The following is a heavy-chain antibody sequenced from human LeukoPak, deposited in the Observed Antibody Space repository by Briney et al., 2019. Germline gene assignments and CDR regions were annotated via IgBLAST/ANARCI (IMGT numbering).Heavy chain of an antibody. CDR2: IYYSGST. V-gene: IGHV4-34*01. D-gene: IGHD4-17*01. CDR1: GGSFSGYY. J-gene: IGHJ3*02. Sequence: SETLSLTCAVYGGSFSGYYWSWIRQPPGKGLEWIGSIYYSGSTYYNPSLKSRVTISVDTSKNQFSLKLSSVTAADTAVYYCARGSDYGDYGPDAFDIWGQGTMVTVSS. CDR3: ARGSDYGDYGPDAFDI.